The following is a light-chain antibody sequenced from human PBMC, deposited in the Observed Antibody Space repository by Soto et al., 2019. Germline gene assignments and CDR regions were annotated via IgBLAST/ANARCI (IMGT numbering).Light chain of an antibody. V-gene: IGLV2-14*01. CDR2: EVR. CDR3: CSYTRTSNHYF. CDR1: SSDIGGYDY. Sequence: LTQPASVSGSPGQSITISCTGTSSDIGGYDYVPWYQQRPGKAPKLMIYEVRYRPSGVSNRFSGSKSGNTASLTISGLQAEDEAVYYCCSYTRTSNHYFFGSGTKVTVL. J-gene: IGLJ1*01.